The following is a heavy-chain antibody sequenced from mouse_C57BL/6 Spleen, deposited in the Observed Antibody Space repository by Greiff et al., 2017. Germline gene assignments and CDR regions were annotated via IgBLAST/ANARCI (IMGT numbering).Heavy chain of an antibody. J-gene: IGHJ3*01. D-gene: IGHD2-5*01. CDR2: IDPSDSYT. CDR3: ARGGVSNYEAY. V-gene: IGHV1-50*01. Sequence: VQLQQPGAELVKPGASVKLSCKASGYTFTSYWMQWVKQRPGQGLEWIGEIDPSDSYTNYNQKFKGKATLTVDTSSSTAYMQLSSLTSEDSAVYYCARGGVSNYEAYWGQGTLVTVSA. CDR1: GYTFTSYW.